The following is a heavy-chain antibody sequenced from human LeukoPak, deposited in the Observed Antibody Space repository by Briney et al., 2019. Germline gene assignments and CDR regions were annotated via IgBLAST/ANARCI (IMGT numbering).Heavy chain of an antibody. Sequence: GGSLRLSCAASGFTFSSYWMSWVRQAPGKGLEWVANIKQDGSEKYYVDSVRGRFTISRDNSKNSLYLQMNSLRVEDTAMYYCATMVRGVDAFDIWGQGTMVTVSS. D-gene: IGHD3-10*01. J-gene: IGHJ3*02. V-gene: IGHV3-7*01. CDR3: ATMVRGVDAFDI. CDR1: GFTFSSYW. CDR2: IKQDGSEK.